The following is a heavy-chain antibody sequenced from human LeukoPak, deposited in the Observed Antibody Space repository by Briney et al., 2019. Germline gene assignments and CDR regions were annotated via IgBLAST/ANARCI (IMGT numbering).Heavy chain of an antibody. CDR2: ISAYNGNT. J-gene: IGHJ4*02. CDR1: GYTFTSYG. D-gene: IGHD6-19*01. Sequence: ASVKVSCKASGYTFTSYGISWVRQAPGQGLEWMGWISAYNGNTNYAQKLQGRVTMTADTSTSTAYMELRSLRSDDTAVYYCARAVAVAGHVDYWGQGTLVTVSS. V-gene: IGHV1-18*01. CDR3: ARAVAVAGHVDY.